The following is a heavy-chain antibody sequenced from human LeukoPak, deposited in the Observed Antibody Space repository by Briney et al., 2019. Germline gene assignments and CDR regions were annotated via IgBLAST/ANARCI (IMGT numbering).Heavy chain of an antibody. Sequence: ASVKVSCKASGYTFTGYYMHWVRQAPGQGLEWMGWINPNSGGTNYAQKFQGRGTMTRDTSISTAYMELSRLRSDDTAVYYCAREMTYYYGSGVDYWGQGTLVTVSS. CDR2: INPNSGGT. D-gene: IGHD3-10*01. J-gene: IGHJ4*02. CDR1: GYTFTGYY. CDR3: AREMTYYYGSGVDY. V-gene: IGHV1-2*02.